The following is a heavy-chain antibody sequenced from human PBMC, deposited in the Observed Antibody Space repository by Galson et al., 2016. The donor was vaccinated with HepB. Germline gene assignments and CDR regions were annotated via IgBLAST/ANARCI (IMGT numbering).Heavy chain of an antibody. CDR2: INHSGNT. D-gene: IGHD3-3*01. CDR3: ARVHRGYDFWSGRLYYFDY. Sequence: ETLSLTCAVYGGSFSGYYWSWIRQSPGKGLEWIGVINHSGNTRYNLSLKSRVTISVATSKNQFSLKLSSVTAADTAVYYCARVHRGYDFWSGRLYYFDYWGQGTLVTVSS. J-gene: IGHJ4*02. CDR1: GGSFSGYY. V-gene: IGHV4-34*01.